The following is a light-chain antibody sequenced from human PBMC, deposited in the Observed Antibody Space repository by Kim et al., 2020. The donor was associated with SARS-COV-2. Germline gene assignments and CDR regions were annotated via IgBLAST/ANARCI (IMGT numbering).Light chain of an antibody. J-gene: IGKJ2*01. Sequence: DIQLTQSPSFLSASLGDRVTITCRASQGISSFLAWFHQKPGKAPEHLIYAASTLQSGVPSRFSGSGSGTEYSLTITGLQPEDFATYFCQQFQSYPYTFGQGTKLEI. V-gene: IGKV1-9*01. CDR3: QQFQSYPYT. CDR2: AAS. CDR1: QGISSF.